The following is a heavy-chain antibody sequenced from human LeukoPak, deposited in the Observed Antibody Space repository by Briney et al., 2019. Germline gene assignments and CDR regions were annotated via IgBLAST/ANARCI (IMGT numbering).Heavy chain of an antibody. Sequence: PGGSLRLSCAASGFTFSTYAMTWVRQAPGKGLEWVSAIRGSGGSTYYADSVKGRFTISRDNSKNTLYLQMNSLRAEDTAVYYCARSDGYGLVDIWGQGTMVTVSS. CDR1: GFTFSTYA. CDR2: IRGSGGST. CDR3: ARSDGYGLVDI. D-gene: IGHD3-10*01. V-gene: IGHV3-23*01. J-gene: IGHJ3*02.